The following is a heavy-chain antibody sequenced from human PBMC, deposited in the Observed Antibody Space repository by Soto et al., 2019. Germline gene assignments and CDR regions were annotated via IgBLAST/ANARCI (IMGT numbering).Heavy chain of an antibody. V-gene: IGHV4-4*02. Sequence: QMRLQESGPGLVKPSGTLSLACAVSGVSVSSDNWWSWVRQPPGTGLEGIGEIFHSETTNYNPSLKSRATISVDKSKTQFPLTLTSVTAADTAVYYCAKNGWYSADIWGQGTMVTVSS. CDR3: AKNGWYSADI. CDR2: IFHSETT. J-gene: IGHJ3*02. CDR1: GVSVSSDNW. D-gene: IGHD6-19*01.